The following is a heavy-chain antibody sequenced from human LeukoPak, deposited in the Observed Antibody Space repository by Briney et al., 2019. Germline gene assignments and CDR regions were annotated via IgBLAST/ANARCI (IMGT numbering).Heavy chain of an antibody. J-gene: IGHJ4*02. V-gene: IGHV1-18*03. CDR2: ISAYNGNT. CDR1: GYTFTSYG. D-gene: IGHD2-21*02. CDR3: ASGPYCGGDCYSYFDY. Sequence: ASVKVSCKASGYTFTSYGISWVRQAPGQGLEWMGWISAYNGNTNYAQKLQGRVTMTTDTSTSTAYMELRSLRSDDMAVYYCASGPYCGGDCYSYFDYWGQGTLVTVSS.